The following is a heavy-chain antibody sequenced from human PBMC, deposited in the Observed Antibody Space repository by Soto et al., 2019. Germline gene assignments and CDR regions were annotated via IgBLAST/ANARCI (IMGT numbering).Heavy chain of an antibody. CDR2: IYTSGRT. V-gene: IGHV4-4*07. CDR3: ARDYDVNTALDYWYFDL. Sequence: QVQLQESGPGLVKPSESLSLTCTVSGGSIGNYYWAWIRQSAGKGLEWIGRIYTSGRTHYNPSPTGRVTMSIDTSKNQFSLRLTSVTAADTAMYYCARDYDVNTALDYWYFDLWGRGTLVTVSS. J-gene: IGHJ2*01. CDR1: GGSIGNYY. D-gene: IGHD5-18*01.